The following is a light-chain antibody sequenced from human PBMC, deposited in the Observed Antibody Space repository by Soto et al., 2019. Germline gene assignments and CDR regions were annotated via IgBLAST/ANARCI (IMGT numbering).Light chain of an antibody. CDR3: QQYYNSVLT. CDR2: AAS. V-gene: IGKV1-39*01. J-gene: IGKJ4*01. Sequence: DIQMTQSPSSLSASVGDRVTITCQASQDISNYLNWVQHKPGNAPKVLISAASTLQSGVPPRFSDSESGTDFTLTISSLQPEDSASYYCQQYYNSVLTFGGGTRWISN. CDR1: QDISNY.